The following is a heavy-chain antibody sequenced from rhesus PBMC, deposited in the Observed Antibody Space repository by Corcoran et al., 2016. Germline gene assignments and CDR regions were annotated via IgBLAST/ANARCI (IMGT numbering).Heavy chain of an antibody. J-gene: IGHJ2*01. Sequence: QVQLVQSGAEVKKPGSSVKVSCKASGYTFTDYYMHWVRQVPRQGLEWMGWINPYNGNTKYAQKFQGRVTMTRDTSTCTAYMELSSLRSEDTAVYYCARGPGYCTGSGCYADWYFDLWGPGTPITISS. CDR2: INPYNGNT. D-gene: IGHD2-21*01. CDR1: GYTFTDYY. CDR3: ARGPGYCTGSGCYADWYFDL. V-gene: IGHV1S2*01.